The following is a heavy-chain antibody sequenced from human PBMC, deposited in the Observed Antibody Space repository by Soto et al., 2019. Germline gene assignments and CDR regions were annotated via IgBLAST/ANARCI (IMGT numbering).Heavy chain of an antibody. CDR2: ISGSGGST. V-gene: IGHV3-23*01. Sequence: LSLTCAASGFTFSSYAMSWVRQAPGKGLEGVSAISGSGGSTYYADSVKGRFTISRDNSKNTLYLQMNSLRAEDTAVYYCAKEWLDYYYMDVWGKGTTVTVSS. D-gene: IGHD5-12*01. J-gene: IGHJ6*03. CDR1: GFTFSSYA. CDR3: AKEWLDYYYMDV.